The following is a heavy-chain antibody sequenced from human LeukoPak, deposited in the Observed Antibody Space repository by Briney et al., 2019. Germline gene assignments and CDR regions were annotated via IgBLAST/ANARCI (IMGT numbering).Heavy chain of an antibody. CDR3: ARVATYSYGYAFDI. V-gene: IGHV3-74*01. D-gene: IGHD5-18*01. CDR1: GFTFSNAW. Sequence: GGSLRLSCAASGFTFSNAWMSWVRQAPGKGPVWVSRIKTDGSITDYADSVKGRFTISRDNAKNSLYLQMNSLRAEDTAVYYCARVATYSYGYAFDIWGQGTMVTVSS. CDR2: IKTDGSIT. J-gene: IGHJ3*02.